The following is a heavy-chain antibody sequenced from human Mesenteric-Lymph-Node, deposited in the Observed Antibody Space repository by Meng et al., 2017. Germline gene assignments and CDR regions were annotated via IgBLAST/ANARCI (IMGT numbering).Heavy chain of an antibody. Sequence: GESLKISCAASGFTFSDYYMSWIRQAPGKGLEWVSYISSSGSTIYYADSVKGRFTISRDNAKNSLYLQMNSLRAEDTAVYYCARGLLWFGELCDYWGQGTLVTVSS. D-gene: IGHD3-10*01. CDR2: ISSSGSTI. V-gene: IGHV3-11*01. CDR3: ARGLLWFGELCDY. CDR1: GFTFSDYY. J-gene: IGHJ4*02.